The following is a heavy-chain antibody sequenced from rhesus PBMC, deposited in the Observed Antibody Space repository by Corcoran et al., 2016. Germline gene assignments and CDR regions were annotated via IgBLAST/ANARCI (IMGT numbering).Heavy chain of an antibody. CDR1: GGSISSSHW. V-gene: IGHV4S18*01. J-gene: IGHJ6*01. Sequence: QVQLQESGPGLVKPSETLSLTCAVSGGSISSSHWWSWNRQLQGKGLEWIGGIYSNSKITTSNPSLKSRVTISKDASKKQFSLKLSSVTGADTAVYYCARHEVLQYLDWLNGLDSWGHGVVVTVSS. CDR2: IYSNSKIT. CDR3: ARHEVLQYLDWLNGLDS. D-gene: IGHD3-3*01.